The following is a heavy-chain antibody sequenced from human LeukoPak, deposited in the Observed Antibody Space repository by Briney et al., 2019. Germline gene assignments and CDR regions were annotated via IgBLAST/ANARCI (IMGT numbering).Heavy chain of an antibody. Sequence: PGGSLRLSCAASGFTFSSYEMNRVRQAPGKGLEWVSYISTSGSTIYYADSVKGRFTISRDNAKSSLYLQMNGLRAEDAAIYYCASPQWLAFWGQGTLVTVSS. J-gene: IGHJ4*02. CDR3: ASPQWLAF. D-gene: IGHD6-19*01. V-gene: IGHV3-48*03. CDR2: ISTSGSTI. CDR1: GFTFSSYE.